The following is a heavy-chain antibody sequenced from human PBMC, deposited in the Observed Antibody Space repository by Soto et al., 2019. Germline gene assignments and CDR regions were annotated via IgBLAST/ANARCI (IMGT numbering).Heavy chain of an antibody. J-gene: IGHJ6*02. Sequence: ASVKVSCKVSGYTLTELSMHWVRQAPGKGLEWMGGFDPEDGETIHAQKFQGRVTMTEDTSTDTAYMELSSLRSEDTAVYYCATGRDQLLPLYYYGMDVWGQGTTVTVSS. CDR3: ATGRDQLLPLYYYGMDV. CDR2: FDPEDGET. V-gene: IGHV1-24*01. CDR1: GYTLTELS. D-gene: IGHD2-2*01.